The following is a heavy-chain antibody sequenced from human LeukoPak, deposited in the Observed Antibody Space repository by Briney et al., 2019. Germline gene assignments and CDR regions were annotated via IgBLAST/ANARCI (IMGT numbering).Heavy chain of an antibody. D-gene: IGHD4-17*01. CDR3: ARRSDYGDYGQVDY. CDR1: GGSFSGYY. Sequence: SETLSLTCAVYGGSFSGYYWSWIRQPPGKGLEWIGEINHSGSINYNPSLKSRVIISVDTSKNQFSLKLSSVTAADAAVYYCARRSDYGDYGQVDYWGQGTLVTVSS. J-gene: IGHJ4*02. CDR2: INHSGSI. V-gene: IGHV4-34*01.